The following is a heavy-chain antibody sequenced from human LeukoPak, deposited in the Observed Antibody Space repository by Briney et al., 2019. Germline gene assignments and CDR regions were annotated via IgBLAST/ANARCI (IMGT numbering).Heavy chain of an antibody. J-gene: IGHJ4*02. V-gene: IGHV1-2*06. Sequence: ASVKVSCKASGYTFTSYYMHWVRQAPGQGLEWMGRINPNNGGTNYAQKFQGRVTMTRDTSISTAFMELSRLRSDDTAIYYCARDRLGSYEYWGQGTLVTVSS. CDR3: ARDRLGSYEY. CDR2: INPNNGGT. D-gene: IGHD1-26*01. CDR1: GYTFTSYY.